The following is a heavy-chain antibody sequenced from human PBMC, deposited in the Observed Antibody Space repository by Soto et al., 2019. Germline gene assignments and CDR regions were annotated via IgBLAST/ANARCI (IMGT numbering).Heavy chain of an antibody. Sequence: GESLKISCKASGYTFISNWVAWLRQVPGKGLEWIGIIYPGHSETKYSPSFRGQVTISVDKSITTAYLQWSSLKAPDTAIYYCSRRSSGWPYNGMYVWGQGTTVSVSS. CDR1: GYTFISNW. CDR3: SRRSSGWPYNGMYV. J-gene: IGHJ6*02. CDR2: IYPGHSET. V-gene: IGHV5-51*01. D-gene: IGHD6-19*01.